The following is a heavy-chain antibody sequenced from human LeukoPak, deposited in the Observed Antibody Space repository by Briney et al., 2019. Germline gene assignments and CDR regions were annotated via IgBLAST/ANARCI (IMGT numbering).Heavy chain of an antibody. CDR1: GGSISSSSYY. CDR3: ARGIAAADHLDY. D-gene: IGHD6-13*01. CDR2: IYYSGST. V-gene: IGHV4-39*01. J-gene: IGHJ4*02. Sequence: PSETLSLTCTVSGGSISSSSYYWGWIRQPPGKGLEWIGSIYYSGSTYYNPSLKSRVTISVDTSKNQFSLKLSSVTAADTAVYYCARGIAAADHLDYWGQGTLVTVSS.